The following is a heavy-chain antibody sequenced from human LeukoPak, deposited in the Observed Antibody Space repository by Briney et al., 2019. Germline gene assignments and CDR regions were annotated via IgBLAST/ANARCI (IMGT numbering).Heavy chain of an antibody. D-gene: IGHD6-19*01. J-gene: IGHJ4*02. Sequence: PGGSLRLSCAASGFTFSSYGMSWVRQAPGKGLEWVSAISGSGGSTYYADSVKGRFTISRDNSKNTLYLQMNSLRAEDTAVYYCAKGLRIAVASDYWGQGTLVTVSS. V-gene: IGHV3-23*01. CDR2: ISGSGGST. CDR3: AKGLRIAVASDY. CDR1: GFTFSSYG.